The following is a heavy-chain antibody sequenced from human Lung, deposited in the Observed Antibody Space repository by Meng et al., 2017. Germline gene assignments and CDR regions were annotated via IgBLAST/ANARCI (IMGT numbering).Heavy chain of an antibody. Sequence: SETLSLTCTVSGGSISSGGYCWGWIRQHPGKGLEWIGYIYYSGSTYYNPSLKSRITISVDTSKNQFSLKLSSVTAADTAVYYCAREAMTTYTLDYWGQGTLVTVSS. D-gene: IGHD4-11*01. CDR2: IYYSGST. V-gene: IGHV4-31*03. J-gene: IGHJ4*02. CDR3: AREAMTTYTLDY. CDR1: GGSISSGGYC.